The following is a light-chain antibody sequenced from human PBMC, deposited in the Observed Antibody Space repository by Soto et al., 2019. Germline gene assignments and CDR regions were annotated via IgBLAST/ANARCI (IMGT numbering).Light chain of an antibody. V-gene: IGKV1-5*03. CDR1: QSINSW. CDR3: QQSYSTPWT. J-gene: IGKJ1*01. CDR2: KAS. Sequence: DIQMTQSPSTLSASVGDRVTITCRASQSINSWLAWYQQKPGKAPKLLIYKASSLESGVPPRFSGSGSGTEFTLTISSLQPEDFATYYCQQSYSTPWTFGQGTKVEIK.